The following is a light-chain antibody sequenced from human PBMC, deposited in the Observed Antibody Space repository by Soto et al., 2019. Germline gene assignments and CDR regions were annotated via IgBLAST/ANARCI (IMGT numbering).Light chain of an antibody. CDR3: QQYNNWPRT. CDR2: SAS. Sequence: EVVMTQSPATLSVSPGERATLSCRASQSVGIKLAWYQQKPGQAPRLLMYSASTRATGIPARFSGSGSGTESTLTISSLQSGDFVVYYCQQYNNWPRTLGQGTKVDIK. CDR1: QSVGIK. J-gene: IGKJ1*01. V-gene: IGKV3-15*01.